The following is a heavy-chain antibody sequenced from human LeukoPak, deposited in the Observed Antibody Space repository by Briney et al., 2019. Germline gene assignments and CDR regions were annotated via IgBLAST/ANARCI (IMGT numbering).Heavy chain of an antibody. Sequence: PSETLSLTCTVSGVSIKYDGYYWAWMRQSPGKGLEWIGYIHHSGTTDYNPSLKSRVTISVDTSKNQFSLKMSSVTAADTAVYYCARDRGGYGAETDWGQGTLVTVSS. CDR3: ARDRGGYGAETD. D-gene: IGHD5-18*01. J-gene: IGHJ4*02. CDR2: IHHSGTT. V-gene: IGHV4-30-2*05. CDR1: GVSIKYDGYY.